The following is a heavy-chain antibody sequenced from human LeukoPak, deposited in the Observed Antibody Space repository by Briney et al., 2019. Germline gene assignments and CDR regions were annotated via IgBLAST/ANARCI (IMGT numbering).Heavy chain of an antibody. Sequence: PGGSLRLSRAASGFTFSSFPMSWVRQAPGTGLEWVSIIGGNGGGTYYADSVKGRFTISRDNAKNSLYLQMNSLRAEDTAVYYCAKWGEGGYSYGSYWGQGTLVTVPS. CDR3: AKWGEGGYSYGSY. D-gene: IGHD5-18*01. CDR1: GFTFSSFP. V-gene: IGHV3-23*01. CDR2: IGGNGGGT. J-gene: IGHJ4*02.